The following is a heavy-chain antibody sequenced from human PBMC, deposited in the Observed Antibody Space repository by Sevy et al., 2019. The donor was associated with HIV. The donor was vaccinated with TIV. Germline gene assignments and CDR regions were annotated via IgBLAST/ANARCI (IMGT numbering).Heavy chain of an antibody. J-gene: IGHJ6*02. CDR3: AKEGYYYSDSSGYYGMDV. CDR1: GFTFNTFG. D-gene: IGHD3-22*01. V-gene: IGHV3-30*02. CDR2: IWYEGSNK. Sequence: GGSLRLSCAASGFTFNTFGMPWVRQAPGKGLEWVAEIWYEGSNKYSEESVKGRFTISRDKSKNTLYLQMNSLRADDTAVYYCAKEGYYYSDSSGYYGMDVWGQGTTVTVSS.